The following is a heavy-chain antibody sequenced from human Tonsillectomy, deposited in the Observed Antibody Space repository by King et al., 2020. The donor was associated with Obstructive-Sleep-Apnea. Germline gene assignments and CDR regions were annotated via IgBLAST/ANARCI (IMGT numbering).Heavy chain of an antibody. J-gene: IGHJ4*02. D-gene: IGHD1-1*01. CDR2: LGQGYP. CDR3: WVDLNWAFGS. CDR1: GFTFSHFS. Sequence: QLVQSGGGLVQPGGSLTLSCEASGFTFSHFSLNWVRQAPGKGLEWISYLGQGYPGYADSVKGRFTISRDDAKNSLFLQMNNLRAGGTGLFFCWVDLNWAFGSWGQGSLGTVSS. V-gene: IGHV3-48*04.